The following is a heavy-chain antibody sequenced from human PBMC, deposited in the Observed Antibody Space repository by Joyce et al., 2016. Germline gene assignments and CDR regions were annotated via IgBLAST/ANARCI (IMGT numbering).Heavy chain of an antibody. CDR2: IIPFFEAA. J-gene: IGHJ6*02. V-gene: IGHV1-69*12. D-gene: IGHD1-14*01. CDR3: ARGGTSSDHYFFYTLDV. CDR1: GGAFSNFT. Sequence: QVLLVQSGATLKRPGSSLRVSCKSSGGAFSNFTVNWVRQAPGQRLEWMGGIIPFFEAAKYAEHFQGRVTLTADLSTRTAYMELSSLTSADAAVYYCARGGTSSDHYFFYTLDVWGPGTTVIVSS.